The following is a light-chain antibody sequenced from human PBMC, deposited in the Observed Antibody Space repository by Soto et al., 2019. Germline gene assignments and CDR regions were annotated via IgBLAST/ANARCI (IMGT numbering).Light chain of an antibody. J-gene: IGLJ2*01. CDR1: TGAVTSGHY. Sequence: QAVVTQEPSLTVSPGGTVTLTCGSSTGAVTSGHYPYWFQQKPGQAPRTLIYDTNNKHSWTPARFSGSLLGGKAALTLSGAQPEDEAESYSLVSYSGAYVVFGGGTKVTVL. CDR2: DTN. V-gene: IGLV7-46*01. CDR3: LVSYSGAYVV.